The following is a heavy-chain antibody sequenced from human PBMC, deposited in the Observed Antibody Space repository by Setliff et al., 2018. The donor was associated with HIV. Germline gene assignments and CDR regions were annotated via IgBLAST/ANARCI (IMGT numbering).Heavy chain of an antibody. CDR1: GYTFTNYY. D-gene: IGHD3-3*01. Sequence: GASVKVSCKASGYTFTNYYIHWVRQAPGQGLEWMGIINPGGGSTNYAPNFQGRVTMTRDTSTSTVCMELSSLRSEDTAVYYCARGPRSGYLYYFDYWGQGTLVTVSS. V-gene: IGHV1-46*01. J-gene: IGHJ4*02. CDR3: ARGPRSGYLYYFDY. CDR2: INPGGGST.